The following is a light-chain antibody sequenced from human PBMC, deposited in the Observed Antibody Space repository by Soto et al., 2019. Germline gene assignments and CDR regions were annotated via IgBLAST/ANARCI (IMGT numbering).Light chain of an antibody. CDR2: DVS. V-gene: IGLV2-14*01. Sequence: QSVLTQPASVSGSPGQSITISCTGTSSDVGDYNYVSWYQQHPGKAPKVMIYDVSNRPSGVSNRFSGSKSGNTASLTISGLQAEDEADYYCRSYTSSSTLVFGTGNKVTDL. J-gene: IGLJ1*01. CDR3: RSYTSSSTLV. CDR1: SSDVGDYNY.